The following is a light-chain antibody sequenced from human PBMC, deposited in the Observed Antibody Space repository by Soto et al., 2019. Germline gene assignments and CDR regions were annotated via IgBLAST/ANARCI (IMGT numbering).Light chain of an antibody. J-gene: IGLJ1*01. CDR3: GSVAGSNTFGEG. CDR1: ISDVGSHNL. Sequence: QSLLTQPASVSGSPGQSITISCTGTISDVGSHNLVSWHQQPPDKAPKRIIYEVNKRPSGVSSRCSGCKSVNTASRTVSGIQPDDEGDYHCGSVAGSNTFGEGFRTGTMGTVL. V-gene: IGLV2-23*02. CDR2: EVN.